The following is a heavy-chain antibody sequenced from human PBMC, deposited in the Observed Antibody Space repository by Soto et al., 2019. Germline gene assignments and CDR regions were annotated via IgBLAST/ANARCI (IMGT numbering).Heavy chain of an antibody. Sequence: QVQLVQSGAEVKKPGASVTVSCKTSGYTFTGYYIYWLRQAPGQGLEWMGGINPHRGGTDSSQKFQGRVTMTRDTSISTAYMELSRLRSDDTAVYYCAGTSCSSTTCPTTYWGQGTLVTVSS. CDR2: INPHRGGT. J-gene: IGHJ4*02. CDR1: GYTFTGYY. V-gene: IGHV1-2*02. CDR3: AGTSCSSTTCPTTY. D-gene: IGHD2-2*01.